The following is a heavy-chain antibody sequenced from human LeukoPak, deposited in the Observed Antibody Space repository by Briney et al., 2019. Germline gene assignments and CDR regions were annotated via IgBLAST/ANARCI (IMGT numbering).Heavy chain of an antibody. V-gene: IGHV4-39*07. J-gene: IGHJ4*02. Sequence: SETLSLTCTVSGGSISSSSYYWGWLRQPPGKGLEWIGNIYYSGSTYYNPSLKSRVTISVDTSKNQFSLKLSSVTAADTAVYYCARIFGGWYYFDYWGQGTLVTVSS. CDR1: GGSISSSSYY. CDR3: ARIFGGWYYFDY. D-gene: IGHD6-19*01. CDR2: IYYSGST.